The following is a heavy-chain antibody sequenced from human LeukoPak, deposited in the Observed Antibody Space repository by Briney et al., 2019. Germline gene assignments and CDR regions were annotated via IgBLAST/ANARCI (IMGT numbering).Heavy chain of an antibody. Sequence: ASVKVSCKASGYTFTDYYMHWVRQAPGQGLEWMGWINPNNVVTNYAQKFQGRVSMTRDTSISTAYMELSRLRSDDTAVYYCARLLSGDDLSLDYWGQGTLVTVSS. D-gene: IGHD7-27*01. CDR3: ARLLSGDDLSLDY. J-gene: IGHJ4*02. CDR2: INPNNVVT. CDR1: GYTFTDYY. V-gene: IGHV1-2*02.